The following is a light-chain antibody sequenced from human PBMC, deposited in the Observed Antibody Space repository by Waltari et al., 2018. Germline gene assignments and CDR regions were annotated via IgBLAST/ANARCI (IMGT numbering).Light chain of an antibody. CDR1: SGSIANNY. J-gene: IGLJ2*01. CDR2: EDN. V-gene: IGLV6-57*02. Sequence: NFMLAQPHSVSESPGKTVTISCTGSSGSIANNYVQWYQLRPGSGPTTIIYEDNQRPPGVPDRFSGSIDRSSNSASLIISRLKTEDEAYYYCQSFDDSNNIVFGGGTKLTVL. CDR3: QSFDDSNNIV.